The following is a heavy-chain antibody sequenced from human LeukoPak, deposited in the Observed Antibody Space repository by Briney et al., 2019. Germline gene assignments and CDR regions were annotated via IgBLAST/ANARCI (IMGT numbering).Heavy chain of an antibody. J-gene: IGHJ4*02. CDR3: ARHGRGYYNFDY. D-gene: IGHD5-18*01. CDR1: GGSISNYY. CDR2: IYYSGST. Sequence: SETLSLTCTVSGGSISNYYWSWIRHPPGKGLEWIGFIYYSGSTNCNPSLKSRVTISVDTSKNQFSLKLTSVTAADTAVYYCARHGRGYYNFDYWGQGTLVTVSS. V-gene: IGHV4-59*01.